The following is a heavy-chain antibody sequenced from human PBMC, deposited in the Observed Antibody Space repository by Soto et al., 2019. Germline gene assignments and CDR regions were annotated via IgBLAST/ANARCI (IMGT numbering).Heavy chain of an antibody. Sequence: SETLSLTCTVSGASLTGFYCSWIRQPPGKGLEWNGRVYATESADSNPSLKSRLTISVDMSTPQFSLTLRSVTAAATAMYYCVRDGKKNIGDWCDPRGEGILVNV. V-gene: IGHV4-4*07. D-gene: IGHD5-12*01. CDR1: GASLTGFY. J-gene: IGHJ5*02. CDR2: VYATESA. CDR3: VRDGKKNIGDWCDP.